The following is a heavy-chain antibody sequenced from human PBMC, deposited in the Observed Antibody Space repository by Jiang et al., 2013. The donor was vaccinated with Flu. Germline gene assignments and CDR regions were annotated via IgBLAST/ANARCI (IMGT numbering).Heavy chain of an antibody. CDR3: ARNMVRGVRFDY. D-gene: IGHD3-10*01. V-gene: IGHV2-70*11. Sequence: PTQTLTLTCTFSGFSLSTSGMCVSWIRQPPGKALEWLARIDWDDDKYYSTSLKTRLTISKDTSKNQVVLTMTNMDPVDTATYYCARNMVRGVRFDYWGQGTLVTVSS. CDR2: IDWDDDK. J-gene: IGHJ4*02. CDR1: GFSLSTSGMC.